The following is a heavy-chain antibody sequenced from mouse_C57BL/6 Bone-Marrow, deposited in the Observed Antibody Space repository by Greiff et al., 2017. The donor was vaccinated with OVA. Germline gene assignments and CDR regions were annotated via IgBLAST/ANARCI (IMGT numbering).Heavy chain of an antibody. CDR1: GYTFTSYW. D-gene: IGHD2-1*01. V-gene: IGHV1-64*01. J-gene: IGHJ4*01. Sequence: VQLQQPGAELVKPGASVKLSCKASGYTFTSYWMHWVKQRPGQGLEWIGMIHPNSGSTNYNEKFKSKATLTVDKSSSTAYMQLSSLTSEDSAVYYCARPLLWHYYAMDYWGQGTSVTVSS. CDR2: IHPNSGST. CDR3: ARPLLWHYYAMDY.